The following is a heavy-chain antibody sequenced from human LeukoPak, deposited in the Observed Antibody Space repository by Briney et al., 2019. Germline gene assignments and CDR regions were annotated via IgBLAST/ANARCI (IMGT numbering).Heavy chain of an antibody. D-gene: IGHD2-2*01. CDR1: GLTFSSFG. CDR3: ARGAEIVVVPAAIFRSTSYYFYYMDV. Sequence: GGSLRLYCGASGLTFSSFGMNWVRQAPGKGLGWVSYSSSSSSTIYCADSVKGRFTISRDNAKNSLYLQMNSLSPEDTAVYYCARGAEIVVVPAAIFRSTSYYFYYMDVWGKGTTVTVSS. CDR2: SSSSSSTI. V-gene: IGHV3-48*01. J-gene: IGHJ6*03.